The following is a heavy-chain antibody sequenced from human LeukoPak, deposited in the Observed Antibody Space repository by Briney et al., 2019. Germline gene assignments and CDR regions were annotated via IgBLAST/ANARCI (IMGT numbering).Heavy chain of an antibody. CDR3: AKRYDSSGYSFDY. CDR1: GFTFSSYA. Sequence: GGSLRLSCAASGFTFSSYAMNWVRQAPGKGLEWVSAISGSGGSTYYADSVKGRFTISRDNSKNTLYLRMNSLRAEDTAVYYCAKRYDSSGYSFDYWGQGTLVTVSS. J-gene: IGHJ4*02. V-gene: IGHV3-23*01. CDR2: ISGSGGST. D-gene: IGHD3-22*01.